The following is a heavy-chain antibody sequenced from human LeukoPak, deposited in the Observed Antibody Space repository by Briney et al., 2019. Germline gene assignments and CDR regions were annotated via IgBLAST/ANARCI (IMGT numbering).Heavy chain of an antibody. Sequence: GGSLRLSCAASGFTFSSYAMSWVRQAPGKGLEWVSGISGSGGSTYYADSVKGRSTISRDNSKNTVYLQMTSLRADDTAVYYCAKDLHYYVAMDVWGQGTAVTVSS. V-gene: IGHV3-23*01. J-gene: IGHJ6*02. CDR2: ISGSGGST. D-gene: IGHD3-10*02. CDR3: AKDLHYYVAMDV. CDR1: GFTFSSYA.